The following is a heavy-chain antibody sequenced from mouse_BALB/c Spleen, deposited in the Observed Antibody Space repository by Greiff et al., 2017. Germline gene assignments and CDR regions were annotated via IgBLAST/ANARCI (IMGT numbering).Heavy chain of an antibody. J-gene: IGHJ1*01. Sequence: VKLQESGPGLVAPSQSLSITCTVSGFSLTSYGVHWVRQPPGKGLEWLGVIWAGGSTNYNSALMSRLSISKDNSKSQVFLKMNSLQTDDTAMYYCARDPSYGNYPWYFDVWGAGTTVTVSS. CDR3: ARDPSYGNYPWYFDV. CDR2: IWAGGST. D-gene: IGHD2-10*01. V-gene: IGHV2-9*02. CDR1: GFSLTSYG.